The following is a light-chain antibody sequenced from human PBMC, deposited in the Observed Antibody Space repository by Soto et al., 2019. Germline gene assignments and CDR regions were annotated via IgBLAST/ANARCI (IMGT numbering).Light chain of an antibody. V-gene: IGKV3-11*01. J-gene: IGKJ1*01. Sequence: EIVLTQSPATLSLSPGESATLSCRASQSVSSYLAWYQQKPGQAPRLLIYDASNRATGIPARFSGSGSGTDFTLTISRLEPEDFAVYYCHQYDRWTFGQGTKVDIK. CDR2: DAS. CDR1: QSVSSY. CDR3: HQYDRWT.